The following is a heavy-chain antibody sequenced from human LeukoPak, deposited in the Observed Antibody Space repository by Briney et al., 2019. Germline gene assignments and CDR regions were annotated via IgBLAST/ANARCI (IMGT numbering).Heavy chain of an antibody. D-gene: IGHD3-10*01. CDR1: GFTFSSYA. V-gene: IGHV3-30*04. Sequence: GGSLRLSCAASGFTFSSYAMHWVRQAPDKGLEWVAVIAYDGTSKYYADSVKGRFTISRDNSKNTLYLEMSRLRAEDTAVYYCARGTYYYGSGSYYPPDYWGQGTLVTVSS. CDR2: IAYDGTSK. CDR3: ARGTYYYGSGSYYPPDY. J-gene: IGHJ4*02.